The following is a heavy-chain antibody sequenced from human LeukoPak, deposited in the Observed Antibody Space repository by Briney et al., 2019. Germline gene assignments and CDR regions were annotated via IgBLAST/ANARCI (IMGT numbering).Heavy chain of an antibody. CDR1: GGSFSGYY. D-gene: IGHD3-22*01. CDR3: ASTHRKYYYDSSGSSSGWFDP. V-gene: IGHV4-34*01. J-gene: IGHJ5*02. Sequence: SETLSLTCAVYGGSFSGYYWSWIRQPPGKGLEWIGEINHSGSTNYNPSLKSRVTISVDTSKNQFSLKLSSVTAADTAVYYCASTHRKYYYDSSGSSSGWFDPWGQGTLVTVSS. CDR2: INHSGST.